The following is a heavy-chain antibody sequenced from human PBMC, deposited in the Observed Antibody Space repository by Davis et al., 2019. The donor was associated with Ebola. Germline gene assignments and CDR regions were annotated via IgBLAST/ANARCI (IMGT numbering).Heavy chain of an antibody. D-gene: IGHD4-17*01. CDR3: AREGYGDGIDY. V-gene: IGHV4-34*01. Sequence: SETLSLTCAVYGGTFSDYYWSWIRQPPGKGLEWIGEINHSGSTNYNPSLKSRVTISVDTSKNQFSLKLSSVTAADTAVYYCAREGYGDGIDYWGQGTLVTVSS. CDR2: INHSGST. CDR1: GGTFSDYY. J-gene: IGHJ4*02.